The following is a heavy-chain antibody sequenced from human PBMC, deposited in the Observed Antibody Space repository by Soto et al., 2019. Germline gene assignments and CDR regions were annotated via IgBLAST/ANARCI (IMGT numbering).Heavy chain of an antibody. V-gene: IGHV1-18*01. CDR2: ISAYNGNT. Sequence: ASVKVSCKSSGYTFTSYGISCVRQAPGQGLEWMGWISAYNGNTNYAQKLQGRVTMTTDTSTSTAYMELRSLRSDDTAVYYCARDSAPYYDFWSGYSISSNFDYWGQGTLVTVSS. CDR1: GYTFTSYG. J-gene: IGHJ4*02. CDR3: ARDSAPYYDFWSGYSISSNFDY. D-gene: IGHD3-3*01.